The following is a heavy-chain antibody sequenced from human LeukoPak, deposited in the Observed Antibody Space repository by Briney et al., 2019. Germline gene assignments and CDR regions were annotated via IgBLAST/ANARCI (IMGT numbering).Heavy chain of an antibody. V-gene: IGHV4-39*01. CDR2: IYYGGST. CDR3: ASADGYKIDY. J-gene: IGHJ4*02. D-gene: IGHD5-24*01. CDR1: GDSISGSSYY. Sequence: PSETLSLTCTVSGDSISGSSYYWGWIRQPPGKGLEWIGNIYYGGSTYHNPSLKSRVSISVDTSNNQFSLELSSVTAADTAVYYCASADGYKIDYWGQGTLVTVSS.